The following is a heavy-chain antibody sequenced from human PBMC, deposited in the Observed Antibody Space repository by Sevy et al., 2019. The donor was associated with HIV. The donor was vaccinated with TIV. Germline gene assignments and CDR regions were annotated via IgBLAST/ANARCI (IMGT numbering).Heavy chain of an antibody. Sequence: GGSLRLSCAASEFTFSSHAVSWVRQPPGKGLEWVSTLSFGCGEINYADSVKGRFTISRDNSKSSVYLQMNNLRPEDTAVYYCAREGCTKPHDYWGQGTLVTVSS. CDR3: AREGCTKPHDY. J-gene: IGHJ4*02. V-gene: IGHV3-23*01. CDR1: EFTFSSHA. CDR2: LSFGCGEI. D-gene: IGHD2-8*01.